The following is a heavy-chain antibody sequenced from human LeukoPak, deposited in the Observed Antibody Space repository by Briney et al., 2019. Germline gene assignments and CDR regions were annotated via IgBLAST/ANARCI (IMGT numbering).Heavy chain of an antibody. Sequence: PSETLSLTCTASGGSISSSSYYWGWIRQPPGKGLEWIGSIYYSGSTYYNPSLKSRVTISVDTSKNQFSLKLSSVTAADTAVYYCARPSYYYDSSGSGPFDYWGLGTLVTVSS. CDR1: GGSISSSSYY. CDR3: ARPSYYYDSSGSGPFDY. CDR2: IYYSGST. J-gene: IGHJ4*02. D-gene: IGHD3-22*01. V-gene: IGHV4-39*01.